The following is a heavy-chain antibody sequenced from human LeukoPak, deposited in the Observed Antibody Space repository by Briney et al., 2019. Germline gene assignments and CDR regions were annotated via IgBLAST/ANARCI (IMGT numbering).Heavy chain of an antibody. CDR2: IYSGGST. Sequence: GGSLRLSCAASGFTVSSNYMSWVRQAPGKGLAWVSVIYSGGSTYYADSVKGRFTISRDNSKNKLYLQMNSLRAEDTAVYYCARGTLAAYCSSTSCYAVPFDYWGQGTLVTVSS. V-gene: IGHV3-66*01. CDR1: GFTVSSNY. J-gene: IGHJ4*02. CDR3: ARGTLAAYCSSTSCYAVPFDY. D-gene: IGHD2-2*01.